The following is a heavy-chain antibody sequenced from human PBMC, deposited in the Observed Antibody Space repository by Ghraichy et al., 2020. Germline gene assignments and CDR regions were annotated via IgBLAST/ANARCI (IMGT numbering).Heavy chain of an antibody. Sequence: SETLSLTCSVSGDSISSSNYYWVWIRQPPGKGLEWIGSIYYSGSTYYNSSLKSRVTMSVDTPENQFSLKVSSVTAADTAVYYCARSSGWYRGTYWIDPWGQGTLVTVSS. CDR1: GDSISSSNYY. CDR3: ARSSGWYRGTYWIDP. V-gene: IGHV4-39*01. D-gene: IGHD6-19*01. J-gene: IGHJ5*02. CDR2: IYYSGST.